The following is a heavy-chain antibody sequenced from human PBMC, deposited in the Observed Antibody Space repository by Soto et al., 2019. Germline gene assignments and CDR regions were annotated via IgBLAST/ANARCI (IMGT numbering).Heavy chain of an antibody. D-gene: IGHD3-22*01. V-gene: IGHV4-61*01. CDR1: GGSVSSGSYY. Sequence: QVQLQESGPGLVKPSETLSLTCIVSGGSVSSGSYYWSWIRQPPGQGLEWIGFIYYTGRTSYNPSLKSRVTISVDTSNNQFSLKLSSVTAADTAVYFCATMSSSGYPLDYWGRGTLVTVSS. J-gene: IGHJ4*02. CDR2: IYYTGRT. CDR3: ATMSSSGYPLDY.